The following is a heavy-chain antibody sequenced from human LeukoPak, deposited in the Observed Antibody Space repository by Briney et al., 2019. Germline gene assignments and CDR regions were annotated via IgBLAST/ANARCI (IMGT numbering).Heavy chain of an antibody. D-gene: IGHD3-10*01. CDR3: ALEGYYGSGSYYPWGYYYYYGMDV. CDR2: ISYDRSNK. CDR1: GFTFSGNG. Sequence: GGKLSLYCAAYGFTFSGNGMDRVPQAPGHELEWVAVISYDRSNKYYADSVKGRFTISRDKSKNTLYLQMNSLRAEDTAVYYCALEGYYGSGSYYPWGYYYYYGMDVWGQGTAVTVSS. J-gene: IGHJ6*02. V-gene: IGHV3-30*03.